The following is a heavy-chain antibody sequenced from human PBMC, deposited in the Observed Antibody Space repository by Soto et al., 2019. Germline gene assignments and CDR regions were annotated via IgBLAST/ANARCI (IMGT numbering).Heavy chain of an antibody. V-gene: IGHV3-23*01. CDR1: GFIFSNYA. CDR3: ARTDKYNSQSSGWALLFDY. Sequence: EVQLLESGGDLVQPGGSLRLSCAASGFIFSNYAMTWVRQAPWKGPEWVSTFTSGGSTYYRDTVKGRFTISRDNSKNTLYVQINRLSAEHTAVSYCARTDKYNSQSSGWALLFDYWGQGTLVSVSS. CDR2: FTSGGST. D-gene: IGHD6-19*01. J-gene: IGHJ4*02.